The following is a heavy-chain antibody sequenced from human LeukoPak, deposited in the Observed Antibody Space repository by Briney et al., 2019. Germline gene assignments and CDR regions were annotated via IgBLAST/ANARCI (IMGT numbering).Heavy chain of an antibody. Sequence: GASVKVSCKASGYTFSSYDINSVRQATGQGLEWMGWMNPNSGNTGYAQKFQGRLNMTRNTSISTAYMELSSLRSEDTAVYYCARRVGSGWPVQHWGQGTLVTVSS. CDR2: MNPNSGNT. D-gene: IGHD6-25*01. V-gene: IGHV1-8*01. CDR3: ARRVGSGWPVQH. CDR1: GYTFSSYD. J-gene: IGHJ1*01.